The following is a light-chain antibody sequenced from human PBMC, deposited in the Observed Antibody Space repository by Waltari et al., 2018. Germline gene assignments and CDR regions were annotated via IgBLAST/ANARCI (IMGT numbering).Light chain of an antibody. CDR1: QSVSSS. CDR3: QQRSDWPT. Sequence: EIVLTQSPATLSLSPGEGATLSCRASQSVSSSLAWYQQKPGQAPRLLIYAASNRATGIPARFSGSGSGTDFTLTISSLEPEDFAVYFCQQRSDWPTFGGGTKVEIK. J-gene: IGKJ4*01. V-gene: IGKV3-11*01. CDR2: AAS.